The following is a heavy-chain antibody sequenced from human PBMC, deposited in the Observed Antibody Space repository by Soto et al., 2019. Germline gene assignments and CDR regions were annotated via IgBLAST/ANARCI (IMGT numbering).Heavy chain of an antibody. CDR3: EFVGDYYGMDV. CDR1: GGSISSSSYY. Sequence: SETLSLTCTVSGGSISSSSYYWGWIRQPPGKGLEWIGSIYYSGSTYYNPSLKSRVTISVDTSKNQFSLKLSSVTAAGTAVYYCEFVGDYYGMDVWGQGTTVTVSS. J-gene: IGHJ6*02. CDR2: IYYSGST. V-gene: IGHV4-39*01.